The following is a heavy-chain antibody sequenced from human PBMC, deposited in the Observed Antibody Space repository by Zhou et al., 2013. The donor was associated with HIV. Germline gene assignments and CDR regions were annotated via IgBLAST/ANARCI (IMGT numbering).Heavy chain of an antibody. CDR1: GYTFSTYA. V-gene: IGHV1-3*01. CDR2: INAGNNNT. Sequence: QVQLVQSGAEVKKPGASVKVSCKASGYTFSTYAIHWVRQAPGQGLEWMGWINAGNNNTKYSRKFHDRVTITTDTSASTGYMEMSSLRSEDTAMYYCARGPKSDNLRFNYYYYYYMTSGARDHGHRLL. J-gene: IGHJ6*03. CDR3: ARGPKSDNLRFNYYYYYYMTS. D-gene: IGHD3-3*01.